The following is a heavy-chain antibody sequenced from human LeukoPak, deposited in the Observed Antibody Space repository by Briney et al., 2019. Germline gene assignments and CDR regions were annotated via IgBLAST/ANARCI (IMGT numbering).Heavy chain of an antibody. CDR3: ARAIPNYYDSSGYPDY. V-gene: IGHV4-39*07. D-gene: IGHD3-22*01. J-gene: IGHJ4*02. CDR2: IYYSGST. CDR1: GGSISSSSYY. Sequence: SETLSLTCTVSGGSISSSSYYWGWIRQPPGKGLEWIGSIYYSGSTYYNPSLKSRVTISVDTSKNQSSLKLSSVTAADTAVYYCARAIPNYYDSSGYPDYWGQGTLVTVSS.